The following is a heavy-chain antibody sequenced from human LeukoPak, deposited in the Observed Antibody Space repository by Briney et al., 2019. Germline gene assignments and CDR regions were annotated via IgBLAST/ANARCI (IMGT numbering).Heavy chain of an antibody. V-gene: IGHV3-53*01. Sequence: GGSLRLSCAASGFTVSSNYMSWVRQAPGKGLEWVSVIYSGGSTYYADSVKGRFTISRDNSKNTLYLQMNSLRAEDTAVYYCARFAGGPYYFDYWGQGTLVTVSS. CDR1: GFTVSSNY. CDR3: ARFAGGPYYFDY. J-gene: IGHJ4*02. CDR2: IYSGGST. D-gene: IGHD2-15*01.